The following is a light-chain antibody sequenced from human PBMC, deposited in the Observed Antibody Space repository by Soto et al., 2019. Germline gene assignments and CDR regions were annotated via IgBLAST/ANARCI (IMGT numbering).Light chain of an antibody. V-gene: IGKV2-28*01. CDR3: MQALETPT. Sequence: DIVVTQSPLSLPVTPGEPAAISCGSSQSLLHSDGSNSLDWYLQKPGQPPQLLIYLGSHRASGVPDRFSGSGSGTNFTLKISRVEAEDVGVYYCMQALETPTFGPGTKVEIK. CDR2: LGS. J-gene: IGKJ3*01. CDR1: QSLLHSDGSNS.